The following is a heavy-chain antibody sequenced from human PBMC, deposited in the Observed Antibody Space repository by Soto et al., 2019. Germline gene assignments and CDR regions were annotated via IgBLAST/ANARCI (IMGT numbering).Heavy chain of an antibody. CDR3: ARGSPTVTPDYYYGIYV. CDR2: ISAYNGNT. J-gene: IGHJ6*02. Sequence: GSSVKVCCEDSGYTFTSYGISWVRQAPGQGLEWMGWISAYNGNTNYAQKHQGRDTMTTHTSKSTAYMELRRLRSDDTAVYYCARGSPTVTPDYYYGIYVCGQANTITVS. D-gene: IGHD4-17*01. V-gene: IGHV1-18*04. CDR1: GYTFTSYG.